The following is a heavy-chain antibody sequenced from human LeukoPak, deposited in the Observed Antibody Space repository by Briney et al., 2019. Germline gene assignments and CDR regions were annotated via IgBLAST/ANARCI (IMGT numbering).Heavy chain of an antibody. D-gene: IGHD3-16*01. V-gene: IGHV5-51*01. Sequence: GESLKISCQSSGYHFTPYWIAWVRPMPGKGLEWMGIIYPGDSDARYSPSFQGQVTISADKSINTAYLQRSSLKASDTAIYYCARGGSHFEYWGQGTLVTVSS. CDR2: IYPGDSDA. J-gene: IGHJ4*02. CDR1: GYHFTPYW. CDR3: ARGGSHFEY.